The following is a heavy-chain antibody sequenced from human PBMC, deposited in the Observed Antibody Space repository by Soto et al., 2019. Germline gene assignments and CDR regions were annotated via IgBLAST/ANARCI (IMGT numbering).Heavy chain of an antibody. CDR1: GFTVSSNY. J-gene: IGHJ4*02. D-gene: IGHD3-10*01. Sequence: EVQVVESGGGWIQPGGSLRLSCAASGFTVSSNYMSWVRQAPGKGLEWVSVIYSGGNTYYADSVKGRFTISRDNSKNRLYLQMNSLRAEDTAVYYCARDPSFVGGYWGQGTLVTVSS. CDR2: IYSGGNT. CDR3: ARDPSFVGGY. V-gene: IGHV3-53*01.